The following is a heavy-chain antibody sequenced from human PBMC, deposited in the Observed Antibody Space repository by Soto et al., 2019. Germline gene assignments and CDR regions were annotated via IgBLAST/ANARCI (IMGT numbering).Heavy chain of an antibody. CDR3: ARGRYGDY. J-gene: IGHJ4*02. CDR1: GYAFTTYG. D-gene: IGHD1-1*01. V-gene: IGHV1-18*01. Sequence: QVHLVQSGAEVKKPGASVKVSCKGSGYAFTTYGITWVRQAPGQGLEWMGWISAHNGNTNYAQKLQGRVTVTRDTSTSTAYMELRSLRAVDTAVYYCARGRYGDYWGQGALVTVSS. CDR2: ISAHNGNT.